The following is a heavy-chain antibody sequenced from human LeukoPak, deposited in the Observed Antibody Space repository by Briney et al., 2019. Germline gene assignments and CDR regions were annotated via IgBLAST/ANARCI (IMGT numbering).Heavy chain of an antibody. V-gene: IGHV4-61*01. J-gene: IGHJ4*02. CDR2: IYYSGST. D-gene: IGHD5-18*01. Sequence: SETLSLTCSVSGGSFSSASYYWSWIRQPPGKGLEWIGYIYYSGSTNYNPSLKSRVTISVDTSKNQFSLKLSSVTAADTAVYYCARGSRGYSYGWGQGTLVTVSS. CDR1: GGSFSSASYY. CDR3: ARGSRGYSYG.